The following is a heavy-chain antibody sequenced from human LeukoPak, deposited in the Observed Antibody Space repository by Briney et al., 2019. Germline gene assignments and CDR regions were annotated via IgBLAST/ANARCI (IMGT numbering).Heavy chain of an antibody. CDR3: ANGVGEYYFDY. CDR2: IYYSGST. J-gene: IGHJ4*02. CDR1: GGSISSYY. D-gene: IGHD3-10*01. V-gene: IGHV4-59*08. Sequence: SETLSLTCTVSGGSISSYYWSWIRQPPGKGLEWIGYIYYSGSTNYNPSLKSRVTISVDTSKNQFSLKLSSVTAADTAVYYCANGVGEYYFDYWGQGTLVTVS.